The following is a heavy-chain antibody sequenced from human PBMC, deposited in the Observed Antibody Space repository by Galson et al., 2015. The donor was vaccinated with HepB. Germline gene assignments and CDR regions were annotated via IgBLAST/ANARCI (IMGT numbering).Heavy chain of an antibody. D-gene: IGHD3-22*01. J-gene: IGHJ6*02. V-gene: IGHV3-30-3*01. CDR2: ISYDGSNK. CDR3: ARGGGDYYDSSGYADCGMDV. Sequence: SLRLSCAASGFTFSSYAMHWVRQAPGKGLEWVAVISYDGSNKYYADSVKGRFTISRDNSKNTLYLQMNSLRAEDTAVYYCARGGGDYYDSSGYADCGMDVWGQGTTVTVSS. CDR1: GFTFSSYA.